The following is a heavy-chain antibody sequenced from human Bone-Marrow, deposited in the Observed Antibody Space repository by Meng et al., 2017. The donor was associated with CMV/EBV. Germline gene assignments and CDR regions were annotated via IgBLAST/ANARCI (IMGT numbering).Heavy chain of an antibody. CDR2: ISSSGSTI. V-gene: IGHV3-48*03. CDR1: GFTFSSYE. D-gene: IGHD2-2*01. Sequence: GESLKISCAASGFTFSSYEMNWVRQAPGKGLEWVSYISSSGSTIYYADSVKGRFTISRDNAKNSLYLQMNSLRAEDTAVYYCARDYGQFGSRAYGMDVWGQGTTVTVSS. J-gene: IGHJ6*02. CDR3: ARDYGQFGSRAYGMDV.